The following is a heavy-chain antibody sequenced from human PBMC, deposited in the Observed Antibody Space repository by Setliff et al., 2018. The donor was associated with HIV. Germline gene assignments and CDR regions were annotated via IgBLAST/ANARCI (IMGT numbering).Heavy chain of an antibody. V-gene: IGHV3-30*04. Sequence: GGSLRLSCAASGFTFSSYAMHWVRQAPGKGLEWVALISFDGSNKYYRDSVKGRFTISRDNSKDILYVQMNSLRPDDTAVYYCARDPDTSGWYGHFDYWGQGTPVTVSS. D-gene: IGHD6-19*01. CDR1: GFTFSSYA. CDR2: ISFDGSNK. J-gene: IGHJ4*02. CDR3: ARDPDTSGWYGHFDY.